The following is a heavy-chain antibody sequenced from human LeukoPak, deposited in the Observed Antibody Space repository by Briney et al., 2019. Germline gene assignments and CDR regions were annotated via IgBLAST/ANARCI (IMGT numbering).Heavy chain of an antibody. CDR2: IWYDGSNK. CDR1: GFTFNDFG. V-gene: IGHV3-33*01. CDR3: ARMRGELVVPDAIFDGLGV. D-gene: IGHD2-2*01. Sequence: GRSLRLSCAASGFTFNDFGMHWVRQAPGKGLEWVAFIWYDGSNKYYADSVKGRFTISRDNSKNTLYLQVNSLRAEDTAVYYCARMRGELVVPDAIFDGLGVWGQGTTVTVSS. J-gene: IGHJ6*02.